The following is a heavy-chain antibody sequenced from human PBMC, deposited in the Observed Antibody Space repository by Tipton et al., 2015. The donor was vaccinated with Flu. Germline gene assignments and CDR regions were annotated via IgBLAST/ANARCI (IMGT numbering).Heavy chain of an antibody. CDR1: GGSISSYY. D-gene: IGHD3-16*02. CDR3: ARDYLLGDLSFFDN. Sequence: TLSLTCTVSGGSISSYYWSWIWQPPGKGLEWIGYIYYSGSTNYNPSLKSLVTISVDTSKNQFSLKLSSVTAADTAVYYCARDYLLGDLSFFDNWGQGTLVTVSS. J-gene: IGHJ4*02. V-gene: IGHV4-59*01. CDR2: IYYSGST.